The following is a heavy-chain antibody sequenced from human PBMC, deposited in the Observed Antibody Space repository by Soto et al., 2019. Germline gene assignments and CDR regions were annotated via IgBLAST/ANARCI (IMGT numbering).Heavy chain of an antibody. CDR2: IYSGGTT. V-gene: IGHV3-66*01. J-gene: IGHJ5*02. D-gene: IGHD3-22*01. CDR3: ARNGDSSDYRGWFDP. CDR1: GFTVSSNY. Sequence: PGGSLRLSCAASGFTVSSNYMSWVRQAPRKGLEWVSVIYSGGTTYYADSVKGRFTISRDNSKNTLYLQMNSLRAEDTAVYYCARNGDSSDYRGWFDPWGQGTLVTVSS.